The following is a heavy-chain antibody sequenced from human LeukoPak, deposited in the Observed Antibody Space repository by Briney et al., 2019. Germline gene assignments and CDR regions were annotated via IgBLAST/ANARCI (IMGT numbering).Heavy chain of an antibody. V-gene: IGHV3-21*01. D-gene: IGHD2-2*01. CDR2: ISSSSSYI. Sequence: GGSLRLSCAASGFTFSSYSMNWVRQAPGKGLEWVSSISSSSSYIYYADSVKGRFTISRDNAKNSLYLQMNSLRAEDTAVYYCARGGGYCSSTSCFLGDWFDPWGQGTLVTVSS. CDR1: GFTFSSYS. CDR3: ARGGGYCSSTSCFLGDWFDP. J-gene: IGHJ5*02.